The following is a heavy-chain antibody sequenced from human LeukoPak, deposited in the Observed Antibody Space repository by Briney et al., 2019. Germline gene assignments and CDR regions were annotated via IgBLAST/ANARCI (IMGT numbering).Heavy chain of an antibody. V-gene: IGHV6-1*01. D-gene: IGHD2-15*01. CDR2: TYCRSKWYY. Sequence: SQTLSLTCAISGDSVSSNTAAWNWVRQSPSRGLEWLGRTYCRSKWYYDYATSVSSRMAINPDTSKNPFSLQLNSVTPEDTAVYYCARDPGYYYAMDVWGQGTTVTVSS. J-gene: IGHJ6*02. CDR3: ARDPGYYYAMDV. CDR1: GDSVSSNTAA.